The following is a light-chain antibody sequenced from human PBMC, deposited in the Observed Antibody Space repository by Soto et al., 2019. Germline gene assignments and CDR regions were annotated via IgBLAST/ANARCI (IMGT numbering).Light chain of an antibody. J-gene: IGKJ1*01. Sequence: DIVLTQSPGSLSLSPGERATLSCRASQSVDSSFFAWYQQKPGQAPRLLIYGAPKRATGTPDRFSGRGSGTEFTLTITLLEPEDFAVYYCQQYLSSVKFGQATKVEIK. V-gene: IGKV3-20*01. CDR3: QQYLSSVK. CDR1: QSVDSSF. CDR2: GAP.